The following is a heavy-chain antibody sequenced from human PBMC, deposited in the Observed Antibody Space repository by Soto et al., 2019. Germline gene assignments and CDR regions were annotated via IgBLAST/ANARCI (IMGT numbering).Heavy chain of an antibody. J-gene: IGHJ1*01. D-gene: IGHD6-19*01. Sequence: SETLSLTCTVSGGSMISYYWSWIRQPPGRGLEWIGFIYYAGSTKYNPSLNSRFTISRDNAKNSLYLQMNSLGREDTAVYYCAGGSGWYIHQWGQGTLVTVSS. V-gene: IGHV4-59*12. CDR3: AGGSGWYIHQ. CDR2: IYYAGST. CDR1: GGSMISYY.